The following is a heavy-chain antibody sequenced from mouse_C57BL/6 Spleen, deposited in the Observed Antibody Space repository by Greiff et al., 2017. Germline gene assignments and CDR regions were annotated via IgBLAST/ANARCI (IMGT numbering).Heavy chain of an antibody. CDR2: SRNKANDYTT. CDR3: ARDARYCGPRVGMDY. D-gene: IGHD1-1*01. V-gene: IGHV7-1*01. J-gene: IGHJ4*01. Sequence: EVQRVESGGGLVQSGRSLRFSCATSGFTFSDFYMEWVRQAPGKGLEWIAASRNKANDYTTEYSASVKGPFIVSRDTSQSILHLQMKDLRAENTDNYDGARDARYCGPRVGMDYWGQGTSVTVSS. CDR1: GFTFSDFY.